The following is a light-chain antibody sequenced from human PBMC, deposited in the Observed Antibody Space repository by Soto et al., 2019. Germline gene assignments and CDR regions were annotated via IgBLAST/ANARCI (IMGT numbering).Light chain of an antibody. Sequence: EIVMTQSPATLSVSPGERATPSCRASQSVSNNLAWYQQKPGQAPRLLIYGSSTRATGIPARFSGSGSGTEFTLTISSLQSEDFAVYYCQQYNNWPLTFGGGTKVGIK. V-gene: IGKV3-15*01. CDR1: QSVSNN. J-gene: IGKJ4*01. CDR3: QQYNNWPLT. CDR2: GSS.